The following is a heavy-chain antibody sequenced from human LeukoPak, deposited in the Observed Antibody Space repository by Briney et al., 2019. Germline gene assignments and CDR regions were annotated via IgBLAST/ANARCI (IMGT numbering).Heavy chain of an antibody. Sequence: GASVKVSCKASGGTFSSYAISWVRQAPGQGLEWMGGIIPIFGTANYAQKFQGRVTITADESASTAYMELSSLRSEDTAVYYCARSGVVATIADRWFDPWGQGTLVIVSS. J-gene: IGHJ5*02. CDR2: IIPIFGTA. CDR1: GGTFSSYA. V-gene: IGHV1-69*13. CDR3: ARSGVVATIADRWFDP. D-gene: IGHD5-12*01.